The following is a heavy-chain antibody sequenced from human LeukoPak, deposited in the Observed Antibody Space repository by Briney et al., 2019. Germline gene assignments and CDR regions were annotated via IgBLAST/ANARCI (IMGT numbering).Heavy chain of an antibody. CDR3: ARQVEMATIYFDY. Sequence: PSETLSLTCTVSGGSISSYYWSWIRQPPGKGLEWIGYIYYSGSTNYNPSLKSRVTISVDTSKNQFSLKLNSVTAADTAVYYCARQVEMATIYFDYWGQGTLVTVSS. CDR2: IYYSGST. D-gene: IGHD5-24*01. J-gene: IGHJ4*02. V-gene: IGHV4-59*08. CDR1: GGSISSYY.